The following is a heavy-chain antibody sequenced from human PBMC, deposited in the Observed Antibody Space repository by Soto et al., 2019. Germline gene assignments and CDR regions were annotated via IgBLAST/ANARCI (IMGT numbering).Heavy chain of an antibody. D-gene: IGHD5-12*01. J-gene: IGHJ4*02. CDR2: ITQGGGGK. CDR1: GFTFRTYW. Sequence: GGSLRLSCAASGFTFRTYWMRWVRQAPGKRLEWVASITQGGGGKYLLESVKGRFTISRDNAKNSLYLQMNSLRADDTAVYYCARDRGYDTFDYWGQGTLVTVSS. V-gene: IGHV3-7*05. CDR3: ARDRGYDTFDY.